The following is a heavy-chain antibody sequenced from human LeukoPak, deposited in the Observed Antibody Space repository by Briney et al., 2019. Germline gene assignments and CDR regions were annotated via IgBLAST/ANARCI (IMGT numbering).Heavy chain of an antibody. Sequence: SETLSLTCTVSGGSISSYYWSWTRQPPGKGLEWIGYIYYSGSTNYNPSLKSRVTISVDTSKNQFSLKLSSVTAADTAVYYCARGADFDYWGQGTLVTVSS. J-gene: IGHJ4*02. CDR3: ARGADFDY. CDR2: IYYSGST. V-gene: IGHV4-59*01. CDR1: GGSISSYY.